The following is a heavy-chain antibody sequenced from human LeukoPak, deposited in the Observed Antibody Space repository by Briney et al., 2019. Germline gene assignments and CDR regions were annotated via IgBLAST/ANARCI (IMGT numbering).Heavy chain of an antibody. CDR2: INPANGVT. CDR1: GYTFINQD. D-gene: IGHD1-14*01. Sequence: ASVKVSCKTSGYTFINQDMHWVRQAPGQGLEWMGCINPANGVTKYSQEFHGRVTITSDTSASTAYMELSSLRSEDMAVYYCTLYNYWGQGTLVTVSS. CDR3: TLYNY. V-gene: IGHV1-3*03. J-gene: IGHJ4*02.